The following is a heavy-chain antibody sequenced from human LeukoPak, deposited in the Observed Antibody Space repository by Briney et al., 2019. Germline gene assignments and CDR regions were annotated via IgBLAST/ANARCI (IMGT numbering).Heavy chain of an antibody. CDR2: ISGSGGST. V-gene: IGHV3-23*01. D-gene: IGHD3-22*01. Sequence: PGGSLRLSCAVSGITLSNYGMSWVRQAPGKGLEWVAGISGSGGSTNYADSVKGRFTISRDNPTNTLYLQMNILRAEDTAVYFCAKRGVVIRVILVGFHKEAYYFDSWGQGALVTVSS. CDR3: AKRGVVIRVILVGFHKEAYYFDS. CDR1: GITLSNYG. J-gene: IGHJ4*02.